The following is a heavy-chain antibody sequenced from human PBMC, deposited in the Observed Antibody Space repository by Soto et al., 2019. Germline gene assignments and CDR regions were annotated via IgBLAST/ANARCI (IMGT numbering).Heavy chain of an antibody. CDR1: GFTFSSYS. J-gene: IGHJ3*02. D-gene: IGHD5-12*01. CDR2: ISSSSSYI. CDR3: ARDMRSRGGYNHDAFDI. V-gene: IGHV3-21*01. Sequence: GGSLRLSCAASGFTFSSYSMNWVRRAPGKGLEWVSSISSSSSYIYYADSVKGRFTISRDNAKNSLYLQMNSLRAEDTAVYYCARDMRSRGGYNHDAFDIWGQGTMVTVSS.